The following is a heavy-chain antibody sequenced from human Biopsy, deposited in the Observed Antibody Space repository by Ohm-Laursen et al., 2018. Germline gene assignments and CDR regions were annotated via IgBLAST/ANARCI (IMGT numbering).Heavy chain of an antibody. CDR2: ISWNSDTI. D-gene: IGHD4-17*01. CDR1: GFTFDDFA. CDR3: VKDNGHGQALQNYYYGMDV. Sequence: SLRLSCAAFGFTFDDFAMHWVRQAPGKGLEWVSSISWNSDTIGYADSVKGRFTISRDNAKNSLHLQMNSLGAEDTALYYCVKDNGHGQALQNYYYGMDVWGQGTTVTVSS. J-gene: IGHJ6*02. V-gene: IGHV3-9*01.